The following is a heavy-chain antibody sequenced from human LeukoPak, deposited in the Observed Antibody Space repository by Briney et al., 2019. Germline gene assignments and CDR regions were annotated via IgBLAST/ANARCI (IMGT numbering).Heavy chain of an antibody. D-gene: IGHD1-14*01. CDR2: IIPIFGTA. CDR3: AREVTADPGEFDY. V-gene: IGHV1-69*13. J-gene: IGHJ4*02. Sequence: GASVKVSCKASGGTFSSYAISWVRQAPGQGLEWMGGIIPIFGTANYAQKFQGRVTITAGESTSTAYMELRSLRSDDTAVYYCAREVTADPGEFDYWGQGTLVTVSS. CDR1: GGTFSSYA.